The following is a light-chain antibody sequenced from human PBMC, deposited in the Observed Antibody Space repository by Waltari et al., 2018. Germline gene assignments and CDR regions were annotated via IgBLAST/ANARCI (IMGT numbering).Light chain of an antibody. CDR3: LQHNSHPWT. CDR2: AAS. V-gene: IGKV1-17*02. J-gene: IGKJ1*01. Sequence: DIQMTQSPSSLSASLGDRVTITCRASRVIRLDLNWYRQRPGRAPERLIYAASTLQSGVPSRFSGSGSATEFTLTINNLQPEDVATYYCLQHNSHPWTFGPGTKVEIK. CDR1: RVIRLD.